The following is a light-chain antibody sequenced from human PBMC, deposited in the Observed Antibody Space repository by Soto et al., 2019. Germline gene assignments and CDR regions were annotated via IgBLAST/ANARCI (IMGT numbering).Light chain of an antibody. CDR1: QSISSY. Sequence: DIHITHSTYSRSSSVLYIFTITCLASQSISSYLNWYQQKPGKAPKLLIYAASSLQSGVPSRFSGSGSGTDFTLTISSLQPEDFATYYCQQTRSYPSTFGGGTKVDIK. CDR3: QQTRSYPST. CDR2: AAS. V-gene: IGKV1-39*01. J-gene: IGKJ4*01.